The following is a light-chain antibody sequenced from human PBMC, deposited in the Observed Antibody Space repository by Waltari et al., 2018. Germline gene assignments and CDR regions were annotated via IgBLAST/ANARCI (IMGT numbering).Light chain of an antibody. Sequence: QSALTQPRSVSGSPGQSVTISCTGTSNDVGGYNYVSWYQQHPDKAPKLIIYDINKRPSGGPDRCSGSKSGNTASLTIAGLQAEDEADYYCCSYVGSNTYWVFGGGTKLTVL. J-gene: IGLJ3*02. V-gene: IGLV2-11*01. CDR1: SNDVGGYNY. CDR2: DIN. CDR3: CSYVGSNTYWV.